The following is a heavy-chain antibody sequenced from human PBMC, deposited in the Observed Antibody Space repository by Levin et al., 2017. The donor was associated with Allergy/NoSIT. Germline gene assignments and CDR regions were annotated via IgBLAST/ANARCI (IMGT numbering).Heavy chain of an antibody. CDR1: GGSFSGYY. CDR3: ARVAPKCSGGSCYPSGTDY. V-gene: IGHV4-34*01. J-gene: IGHJ4*02. CDR2: INHSGST. Sequence: PSETLSLTCAVYGGSFSGYYWSWIRQPPGKGLEWIGEINHSGSTNYNPSLKSRVTISVDTSKNQFSLKLSSVTAADTAVYYCARVAPKCSGGSCYPSGTDYWGQGTLVTVSS. D-gene: IGHD2-15*01.